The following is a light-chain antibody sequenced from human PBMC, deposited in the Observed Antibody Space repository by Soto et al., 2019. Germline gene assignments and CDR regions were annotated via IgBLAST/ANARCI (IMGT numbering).Light chain of an antibody. CDR2: DTS. J-gene: IGKJ5*01. V-gene: IGKV3-11*01. CDR1: QSVSSF. Sequence: EVVLTQSPATLSLSPGERATLSCRASQSVSSFLAWYQQKPGQAPRLLIYDTSNRATGIPARFSGSGAGTDFTLTISSLEPEDFAVDYCQQRNSRPSITFGQGTRLEIK. CDR3: QQRNSRPSIT.